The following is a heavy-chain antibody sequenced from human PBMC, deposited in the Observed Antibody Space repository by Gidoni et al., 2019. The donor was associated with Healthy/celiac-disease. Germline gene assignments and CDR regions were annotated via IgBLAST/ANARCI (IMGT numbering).Heavy chain of an antibody. J-gene: IGHJ5*02. V-gene: IGHV3-11*01. CDR2: ISSSGSTI. CDR1: GFTFSAYS. Sequence: QVQLVESGGGLVKPGGSLRLSCAASGFTFSAYSMSWIRQAPGKGLEWGSYISSSGSTIYYADSVKGRFTISRDNAKNSLYLQMNSLRAEDTAVYYCARNPNPIRGWWGGYWFDPWGQGTLVTVSS. CDR3: ARNPNPIRGWWGGYWFDP. D-gene: IGHD6-19*01.